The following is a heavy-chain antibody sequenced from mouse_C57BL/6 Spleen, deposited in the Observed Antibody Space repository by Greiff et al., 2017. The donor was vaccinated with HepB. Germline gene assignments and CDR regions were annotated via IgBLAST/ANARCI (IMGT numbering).Heavy chain of an antibody. CDR3: AIPPYYSNFAY. V-gene: IGHV1-74*01. J-gene: IGHJ3*01. Sequence: QVQLQQPGAELVKPGASVKVSCKASGYTFTSYWMHWVKQRPGQGLEWIGRIHPSDSDTNYNQKFKGKATLTVDKSSSTAYMQLSSLTSEDSAVYYCAIPPYYSNFAYWGQGTLVTVSA. CDR1: GYTFTSYW. CDR2: IHPSDSDT. D-gene: IGHD2-5*01.